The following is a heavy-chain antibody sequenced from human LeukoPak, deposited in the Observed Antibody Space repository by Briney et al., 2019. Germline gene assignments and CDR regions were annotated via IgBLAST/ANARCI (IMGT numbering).Heavy chain of an antibody. CDR1: GYTFTSYY. CDR3: ARMVYCSSTSCSYYYYYMDV. J-gene: IGHJ6*03. CDR2: IDPSGGST. Sequence: ASVKVSCKASGYTFTSYYMHWVRQAPGQGLEWMGIIDPSGGSTRYAQKFQGRVTMTRDTSTRTVYMELRSLRSEDTAVYYCARMVYCSSTSCSYYYYYMDVWGKGTPVTVSS. V-gene: IGHV1-46*01. D-gene: IGHD2-2*01.